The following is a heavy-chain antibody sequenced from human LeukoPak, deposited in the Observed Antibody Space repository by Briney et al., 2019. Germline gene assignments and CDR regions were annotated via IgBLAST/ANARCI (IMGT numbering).Heavy chain of an antibody. CDR2: ISGSDGST. J-gene: IGHJ6*03. Sequence: PGGSLRLSCAASGFTLSSYAMSWVRQAPGEGLEWVSAISGSDGSTYYADSVKGRFTISRDNSKNTLYVQMNSLRAEDTAVYYCAKGSSSGLYYYYHMDVWGKGTTVTVSS. V-gene: IGHV3-23*01. D-gene: IGHD2-15*01. CDR1: GFTLSSYA. CDR3: AKGSSSGLYYYYHMDV.